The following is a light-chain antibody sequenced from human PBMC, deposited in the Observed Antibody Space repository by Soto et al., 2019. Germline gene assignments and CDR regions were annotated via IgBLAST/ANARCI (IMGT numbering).Light chain of an antibody. CDR1: QSISTY. CDR3: QQSYNTLFT. J-gene: IGKJ3*01. Sequence: DIQMTQSPSSLSASVGDRVTITCRASQSISTYLNWYQQKPGKAPKFLIHDASKLQSGVSSRFSGSGSGTDFSLTISSLQPEDFATYYCQQSYNTLFTFGPGTEVQIK. V-gene: IGKV1-39*01. CDR2: DAS.